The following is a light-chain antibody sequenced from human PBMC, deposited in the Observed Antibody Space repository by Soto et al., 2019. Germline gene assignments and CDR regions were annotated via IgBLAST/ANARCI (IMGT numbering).Light chain of an antibody. Sequence: IQMTQSPSSLSASVGDRVTITCRASQRIDNYLNWYHQKPGKAPKLLIYAASNLQSGVPSRFSGSGSGTDFTLTISNQQPEDFATYYCQQTYSTPLTFGPGTKVDIK. CDR2: AAS. J-gene: IGKJ3*01. CDR1: QRIDNY. V-gene: IGKV1-39*01. CDR3: QQTYSTPLT.